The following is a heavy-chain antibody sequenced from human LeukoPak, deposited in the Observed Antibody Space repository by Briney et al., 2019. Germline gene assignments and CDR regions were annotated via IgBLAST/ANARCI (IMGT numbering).Heavy chain of an antibody. V-gene: IGHV5-51*01. CDR3: ARQPPNYYGMDV. CDR2: MYPGDSNI. Sequence: NLGESLKISCQTSGYSFTTFWIGWVRQMPGKGLEWLGIMYPGDSNIRYSPSFQGQVTISADESISTAYLQWTSLKASDTGIYYCARQPPNYYGMDVWGHGTTVTVSS. J-gene: IGHJ6*02. CDR1: GYSFTTFW.